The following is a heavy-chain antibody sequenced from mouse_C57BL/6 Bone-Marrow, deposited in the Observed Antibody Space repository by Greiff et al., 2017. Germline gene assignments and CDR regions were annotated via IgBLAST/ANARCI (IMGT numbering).Heavy chain of an antibody. D-gene: IGHD2-3*01. Sequence: QVQLQQSGAELMKPGASVKLSCKATGYTFTGYWIEWVKQRPGHGLEWIGEILPGSGSTNYNEKFKGKATFTAHTPSNTAYMQLSILTTEDSVIYYCARRWLLPQYYSKDYWGQGTSVTVSS. CDR3: ARRWLLPQYYSKDY. V-gene: IGHV1-9*01. CDR1: GYTFTGYW. J-gene: IGHJ4*01. CDR2: ILPGSGST.